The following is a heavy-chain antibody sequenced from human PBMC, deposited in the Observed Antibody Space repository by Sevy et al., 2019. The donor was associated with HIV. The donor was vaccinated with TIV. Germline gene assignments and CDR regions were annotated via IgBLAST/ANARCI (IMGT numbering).Heavy chain of an antibody. D-gene: IGHD2-2*01. CDR3: ARGGYCSSTSCPRNWFDP. J-gene: IGHJ5*02. Sequence: SETLSLTCTVSGGSISSYYWSWIRQPAGKGLEWIGRIYTSGSTNYNPSLKSRVTMSVDTSKNQFSLKLGSVTAAETAVYYCARGGYCSSTSCPRNWFDPWGQGTLVTVSS. V-gene: IGHV4-4*07. CDR1: GGSISSYY. CDR2: IYTSGST.